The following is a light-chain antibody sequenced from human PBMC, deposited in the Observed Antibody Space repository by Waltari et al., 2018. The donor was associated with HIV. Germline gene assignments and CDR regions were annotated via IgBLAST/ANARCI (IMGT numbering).Light chain of an antibody. CDR3: CSYAGSSTLV. J-gene: IGLJ2*01. V-gene: IGLV2-23*02. CDR2: EVS. Sequence: QSALTQPASVSGSPGQSITISCTGTSSDVGSYNLVSWYQQHPGKAPKRMIYEVSKRPSGVANRFAVSKSGNTASLTISGLQAEDEADYYCCSYAGSSTLVFGGGTKLTVL. CDR1: SSDVGSYNL.